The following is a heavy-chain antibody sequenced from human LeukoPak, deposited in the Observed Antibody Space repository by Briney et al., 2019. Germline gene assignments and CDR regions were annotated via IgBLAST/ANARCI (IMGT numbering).Heavy chain of an antibody. D-gene: IGHD3-10*01. J-gene: IGHJ3*02. V-gene: IGHV3-48*04. CDR1: GFTFSNYW. CDR3: ARTRLRTPYYYGSGRTTDAFDI. Sequence: PGGSLRLSCAASGFTFSNYWMSWVRQAPGKGLEWVSYISSSDSIIYYADSVKGRFTVSRDNSKNSLYLQMNSLRAEDTAVYYCARTRLRTPYYYGSGRTTDAFDIWGQGTMVTVSS. CDR2: ISSSDSII.